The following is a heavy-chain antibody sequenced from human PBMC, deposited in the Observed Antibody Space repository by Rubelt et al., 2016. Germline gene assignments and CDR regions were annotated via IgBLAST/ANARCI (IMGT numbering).Heavy chain of an antibody. V-gene: IGHV4-39*01. CDR3: ARSYYDFWSGYRLDY. D-gene: IGHD3-3*01. CDR2: IYYSGST. CDR1: GVSISSSSYY. J-gene: IGHJ4*02. Sequence: QLQLQESGPGLVKPSETLSLTCTVSGVSISSSSYYWGWIRQPPGKGLEWIGSIYYSGSTYYNPSLKSRVTISVDTSKNQFSLKLSSVTAADTAVYYCARSYYDFWSGYRLDYWGQGTLVTVSS.